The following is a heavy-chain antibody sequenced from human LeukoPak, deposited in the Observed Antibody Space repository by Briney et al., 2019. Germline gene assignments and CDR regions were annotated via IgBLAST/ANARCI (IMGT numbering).Heavy chain of an antibody. CDR2: IYTSGST. J-gene: IGHJ4*02. V-gene: IGHV4-4*07. CDR3: ARGAYGSTQPFDY. CDR1: GGSITSYY. D-gene: IGHD3-22*01. Sequence: ASETLSLTCTVSGGSITSYYWSWMRQPAGKGLEWIGRIYTSGSTNYDPSLKSRVTMSVDTSKNQFSLKLSSVTAADTAVYYCARGAYGSTQPFDYWGQGTLVTGSS.